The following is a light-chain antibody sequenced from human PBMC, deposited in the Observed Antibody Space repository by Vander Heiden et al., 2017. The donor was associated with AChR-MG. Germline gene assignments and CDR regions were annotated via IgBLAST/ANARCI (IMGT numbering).Light chain of an antibody. J-gene: IGLJ2*01. Sequence: QSVLTQPPSVPGAPGQRVTISCTGSSSNIGAGYDVHWYQQLPGTAPKLLIYGNSNRPSGVPDRFSGSKSGTSASLAITGLQAEDEADYYCQSYDSSLSGSDVVFGGGTKLTGL. CDR1: SSNIGAGYD. CDR2: GNS. CDR3: QSYDSSLSGSDVV. V-gene: IGLV1-40*01.